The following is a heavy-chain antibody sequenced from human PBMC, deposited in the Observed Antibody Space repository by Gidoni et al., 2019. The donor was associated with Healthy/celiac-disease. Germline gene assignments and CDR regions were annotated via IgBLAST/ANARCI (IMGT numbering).Heavy chain of an antibody. CDR1: GGSISSSSYY. J-gene: IGHJ5*02. CDR2: IYYSGST. D-gene: IGHD6-13*01. Sequence: QLQLQESGPGLVKPSETLSLTCTVSGGSISSSSYYWGWIRQPPGKGLEWIGSIYYSGSTYYNPSLKSRVTISVDTSKNQFSLKLSSVTAADTAVYYCARRMGSSWYLSGFYWFDPWGQGTLVTVSS. CDR3: ARRMGSSWYLSGFYWFDP. V-gene: IGHV4-39*01.